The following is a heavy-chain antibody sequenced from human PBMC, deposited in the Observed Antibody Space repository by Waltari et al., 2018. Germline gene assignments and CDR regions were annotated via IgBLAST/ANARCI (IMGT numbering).Heavy chain of an antibody. V-gene: IGHV4-38-2*01. J-gene: IGHJ6*02. CDR2: IYHSGST. D-gene: IGHD2-15*01. CDR1: GYSISSGYY. Sequence: QVQLQESGPGLVKPSETLSLTCAVSGYSISSGYYWGWIRQPPGKGLEWIGSIYHSGSTYYNPSLKSRVTISVDTSKNQFSLKLSSVTAADTAVYYCARLCSGGSCYNPLYYYYYGMDVWGQGTTVTVSS. CDR3: ARLCSGGSCYNPLYYYYYGMDV.